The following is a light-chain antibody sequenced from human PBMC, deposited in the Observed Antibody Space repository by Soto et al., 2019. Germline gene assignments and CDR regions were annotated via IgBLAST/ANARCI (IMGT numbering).Light chain of an antibody. J-gene: IGKJ1*01. Sequence: EIWLTQYPGTLSLSPGERATLSCRASQSVSSIYLAWYQQKPGQAPRLLIYGASSRATGIPERLSGSGYGTDFTLTISRLQPEDFAVYYCQQYGSSPRTFGHGTKVDIK. V-gene: IGKV3-20*01. CDR2: GAS. CDR1: QSVSSIY. CDR3: QQYGSSPRT.